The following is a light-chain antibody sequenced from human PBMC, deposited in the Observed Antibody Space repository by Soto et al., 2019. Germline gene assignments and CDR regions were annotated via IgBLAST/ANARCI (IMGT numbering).Light chain of an antibody. Sequence: DIQMTQSPSPLSASVRDRVTITCRASQSIASFLNWYQQKPGKAPKLLIYDASSLESGVPSRFSGSGSGTEFTLTISSLQPDDFATYYCQQYNSYPWTFGQGTKVDI. J-gene: IGKJ1*01. CDR3: QQYNSYPWT. CDR1: QSIASF. CDR2: DAS. V-gene: IGKV1-5*01.